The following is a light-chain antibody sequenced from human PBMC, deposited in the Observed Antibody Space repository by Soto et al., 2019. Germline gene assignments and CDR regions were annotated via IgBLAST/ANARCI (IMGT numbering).Light chain of an antibody. CDR1: QGISNY. Sequence: DIQMTQSPSSLSASVGDRVSITCRASQGISNYLAWYQQKPGKVPKLLIYAASTLQSGVPSRFSGSGSGTDFTLTISSLQPEDVATYYCQKYNSAPSLTFGGGTKVEIK. CDR3: QKYNSAPSLT. V-gene: IGKV1-27*01. CDR2: AAS. J-gene: IGKJ4*01.